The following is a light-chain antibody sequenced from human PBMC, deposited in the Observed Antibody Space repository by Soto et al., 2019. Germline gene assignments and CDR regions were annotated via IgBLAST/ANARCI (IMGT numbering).Light chain of an antibody. Sequence: DIVLTQSPGTLSLSPGERATLSCRASQSVSSSYLAWYQQKPGQAPRLLIYGASSRATGIPDRFSGSGSGTDFTLTISSLEPEDFAVYYCQQFSSSPPGYTFGQGTKLEIK. CDR3: QQFSSSPPGYT. CDR1: QSVSSSY. J-gene: IGKJ2*01. V-gene: IGKV3-20*01. CDR2: GAS.